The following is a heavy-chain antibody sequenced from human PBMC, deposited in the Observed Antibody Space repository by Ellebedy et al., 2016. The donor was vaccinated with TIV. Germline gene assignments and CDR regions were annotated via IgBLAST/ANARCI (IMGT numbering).Heavy chain of an antibody. D-gene: IGHD2-8*02. CDR1: GFTVSSNY. CDR3: ARTDCSGRSCYSFFNH. CDR2: QHSTVIP. J-gene: IGHJ1*01. V-gene: IGHV3-53*01. Sequence: GESLKISCVASGFTVSSNYMFWVRQAPGKGLEWVALQHSTVIPYYADSVRGRFTVSRDDSQNKLFLQMNNLRGDDTAVYYCARTDCSGRSCYSFFNHWGQGTLVTVSS.